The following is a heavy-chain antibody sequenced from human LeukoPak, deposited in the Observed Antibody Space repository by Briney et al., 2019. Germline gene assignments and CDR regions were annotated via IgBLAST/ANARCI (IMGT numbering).Heavy chain of an antibody. CDR2: IYTSGST. CDR3: ARDSSGYDVMYYFDY. D-gene: IGHD5-12*01. CDR1: GGSISSYY. J-gene: IGHJ4*02. V-gene: IGHV4-4*07. Sequence: SETLSLTCTVSGGSISSYYWSWIRQPAGKGLEWIGRIYTSGSTNYNPSLKSRVTMSVDTSKNQFSLKLSSVTAADTAVYYCARDSSGYDVMYYFDYWGQGTLVTVSS.